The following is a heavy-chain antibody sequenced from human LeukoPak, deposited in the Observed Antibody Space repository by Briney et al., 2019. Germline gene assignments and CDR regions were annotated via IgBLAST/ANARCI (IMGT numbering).Heavy chain of an antibody. J-gene: IGHJ4*02. CDR1: GFSFSSHA. CDR3: VKRTRFSYYFDY. D-gene: IGHD3-10*01. V-gene: IGHV3-64D*06. Sequence: GGSLRLSCSVSGFSFSSHAMHWVRQAPGKRLEYVSGISTNGGSTSYADPVKGRFTISRDNSKNTLYLQMSSLRGEDTAVYYCVKRTRFSYYFDYWGQGTLVTVSS. CDR2: ISTNGGST.